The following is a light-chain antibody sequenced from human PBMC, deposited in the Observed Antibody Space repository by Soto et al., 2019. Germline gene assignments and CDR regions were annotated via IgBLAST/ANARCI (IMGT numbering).Light chain of an antibody. CDR2: DAS. J-gene: IGKJ2*01. CDR1: QSISSW. Sequence: DIQMTQSPSTLSASVGDRVTITCRASQSISSWLAWYQQKPGKAPKLLIYDASSLESGVPSRFSGSGSGTVFTLTISCLQPDDFATYYCQQYNSYSYTFGQGTKLEIQ. V-gene: IGKV1-5*01. CDR3: QQYNSYSYT.